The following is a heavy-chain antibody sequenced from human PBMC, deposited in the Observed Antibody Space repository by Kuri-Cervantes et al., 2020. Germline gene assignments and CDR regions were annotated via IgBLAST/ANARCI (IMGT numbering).Heavy chain of an antibody. J-gene: IGHJ6*03. CDR3: ARSGGSPKNYYYYMDV. D-gene: IGHD2-15*01. CDR2: IYHSGST. CDR1: GGSISSSSYY. Sequence: SETLSLTCTVSGGSISSSSYYWGWIRQPPGKGLEWIGYIYHSGSTYYNPSLKSRVTISVDTSKNQFSLKLSSVTAADTAVYYCARSGGSPKNYYYYMDVWGKGTTVTVSS. V-gene: IGHV4-39*07.